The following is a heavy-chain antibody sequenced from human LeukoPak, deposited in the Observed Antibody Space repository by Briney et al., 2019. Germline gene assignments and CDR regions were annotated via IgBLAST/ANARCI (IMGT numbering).Heavy chain of an antibody. CDR2: ISATGGTI. J-gene: IGHJ2*01. CDR3: AKGYIIVGRQWYLDL. Sequence: GGSLRLSCAASGFTFSSNGMNWVRQAPGKGLEWVSYISATGGTIYYADSVKGRFTISRDNAKNSLYLQMNSLRAEDAAVYYCAKGYIIVGRQWYLDLWGRGTLVGVS. V-gene: IGHV3-48*03. CDR1: GFTFSSNG. D-gene: IGHD2-2*01.